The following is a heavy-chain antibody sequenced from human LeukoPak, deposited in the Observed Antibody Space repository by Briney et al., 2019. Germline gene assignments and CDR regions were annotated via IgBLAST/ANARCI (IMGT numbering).Heavy chain of an antibody. V-gene: IGHV3-33*08. Sequence: GGSLRLSCAASGFTFSSYAMHWVRQAPGKGLEWVAVIWYDGSNKYYADSVKGRFTISRDNSKNTLYLQMNSLRAEDTAVYYCAREVVLSTSAWFEYWGQGTLVTVSS. D-gene: IGHD3-22*01. J-gene: IGHJ4*02. CDR1: GFTFSSYA. CDR3: AREVVLSTSAWFEY. CDR2: IWYDGSNK.